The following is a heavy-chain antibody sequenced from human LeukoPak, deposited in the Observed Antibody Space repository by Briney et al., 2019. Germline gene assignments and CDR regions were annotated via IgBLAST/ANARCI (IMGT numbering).Heavy chain of an antibody. CDR3: AREERAGLAAAFDY. D-gene: IGHD6-13*01. CDR1: GGTFSSYA. CDR2: IIPILGIA. Sequence: AASVKVSCKASGGTFSSYAISWVRQAPGQGLEWMGRIIPILGIANYAQKFQGRVTITADKSTSTAYMELSSLRSEDTAVYYCAREERAGLAAAFDYWGQGTLVTVSS. J-gene: IGHJ4*02. V-gene: IGHV1-69*04.